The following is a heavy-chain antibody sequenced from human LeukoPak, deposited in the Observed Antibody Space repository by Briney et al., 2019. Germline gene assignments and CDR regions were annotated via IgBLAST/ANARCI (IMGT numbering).Heavy chain of an antibody. Sequence: PGGSLRLSCAASGFTFSSYSMNWVRQAPGKGLEWVSSISSSSSYIYYADSVKGRFTISRDNAKNSLSLQMNSLRAEDTAVYYCARDHFVMTTVTTTPIYWGQGTLVTVSS. D-gene: IGHD4-17*01. CDR3: ARDHFVMTTVTTTPIY. CDR2: ISSSSSYI. CDR1: GFTFSSYS. J-gene: IGHJ4*02. V-gene: IGHV3-21*01.